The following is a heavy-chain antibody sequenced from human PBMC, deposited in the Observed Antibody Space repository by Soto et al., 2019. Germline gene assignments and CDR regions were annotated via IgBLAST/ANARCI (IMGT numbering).Heavy chain of an antibody. CDR1: GFTFSSCT. J-gene: IGHJ6*02. D-gene: IGHD2-15*01. CDR3: SGCSGGACHKNYGMDV. Sequence: EVHLVESGGGLVKPGGSLRLSCAVSGFTFSSCTMNWVHQAPGKGLEWVSSISPSSGHIYYADSVKGRFTISRDNAKNSLFLQMNSLRGEDTAVYYCSGCSGGACHKNYGMDVWGQGTTVTVSS. CDR2: ISPSSGHI. V-gene: IGHV3-21*06.